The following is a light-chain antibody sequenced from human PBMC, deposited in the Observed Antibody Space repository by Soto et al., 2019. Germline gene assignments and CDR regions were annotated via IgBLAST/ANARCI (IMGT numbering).Light chain of an antibody. CDR1: NGAVTSGHY. Sequence: QAVVTQEPSLTVSPGGTVTLTCASSNGAVTSGHYPYWFQQKPGQAPRTLIYDTSNKHSWTPARFSGSLLGGKPALTLSGAQPEDEAEYFCLLSYGGARRVFGGGTKVTVL. CDR3: LLSYGGARRV. CDR2: DTS. J-gene: IGLJ2*01. V-gene: IGLV7-46*01.